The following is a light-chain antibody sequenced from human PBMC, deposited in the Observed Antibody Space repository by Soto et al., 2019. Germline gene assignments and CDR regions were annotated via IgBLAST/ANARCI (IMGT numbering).Light chain of an antibody. V-gene: IGLV2-14*01. CDR3: SSYTSRSTPV. J-gene: IGLJ2*01. CDR2: EVS. Sequence: QSALTQPASVSGSPGQSITISCTGTSSDFGTYKYVSWYQQHPGKAPKRMIYEVSNRPSGVSNRFSGSKSGNTASLTISGLQAEDEADYYCSSYTSRSTPVFGGGTKLTVL. CDR1: SSDFGTYKY.